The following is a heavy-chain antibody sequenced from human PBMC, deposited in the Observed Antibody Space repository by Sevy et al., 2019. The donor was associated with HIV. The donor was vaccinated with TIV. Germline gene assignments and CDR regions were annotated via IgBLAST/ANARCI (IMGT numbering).Heavy chain of an antibody. V-gene: IGHV4-59*01. CDR1: GGSISSYY. CDR2: IYYSGST. CDR3: ARDMAYYYDSSGYYYYYYYGMDV. J-gene: IGHJ6*02. Sequence: SETLSLTCTVSGGSISSYYWSWIRQPPGKGLEWIGYIYYSGSTNYNPSLKSRVTISVDTSKNQFSLKLSSVTAADTAVYYCARDMAYYYDSSGYYYYYYYGMDVWGQGTTVTVSS. D-gene: IGHD3-22*01.